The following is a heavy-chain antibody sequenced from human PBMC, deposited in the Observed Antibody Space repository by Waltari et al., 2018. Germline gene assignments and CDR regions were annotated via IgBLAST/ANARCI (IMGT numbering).Heavy chain of an antibody. CDR2: IYYSGST. J-gene: IGHJ6*03. D-gene: IGHD1-26*01. CDR3: ARVERGDYYYYYMDV. CDR1: GGPISSYY. Sequence: QVQLQESGPGLVKPSETLSLTCTVSGGPISSYYWSWIRQPPGKGLEWIGYIYYSGSTNYNPSLKSRVTISVDTSKNQFSLKLSSVTAADTAVYYCARVERGDYYYYYMDVWGKGTTVTVSS. V-gene: IGHV4-59*01.